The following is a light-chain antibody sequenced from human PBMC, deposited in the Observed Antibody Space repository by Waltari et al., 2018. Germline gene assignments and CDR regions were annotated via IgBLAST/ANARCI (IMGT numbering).Light chain of an antibody. CDR2: VNSDGSH. V-gene: IGLV4-69*01. Sequence: QLVVTQSPSASASLGASVKLTCTPSSGHGSSAIPWHQPPQQKGPRFLLRVNSDGSHNKGDAVPYRFSGSSSGAERYLIISSLQSEDEADYYCQTWDTDIVVFGGGTKLTV. J-gene: IGLJ2*01. CDR3: QTWDTDIVV. CDR1: SGHGSSA.